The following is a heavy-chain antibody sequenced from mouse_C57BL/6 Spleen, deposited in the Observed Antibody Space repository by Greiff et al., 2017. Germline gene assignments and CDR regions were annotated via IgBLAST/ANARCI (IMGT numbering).Heavy chain of an antibody. D-gene: IGHD1-1*01. V-gene: IGHV1-50*01. CDR1: GYTFTSYW. J-gene: IGHJ3*01. CDR2: IDPSDSYT. CDR3: ARDYGSSPFAY. Sequence: QVQLQQPGAELVKPGASVKLSCKASGYTFTSYWMQWVKQRPGQGLEWIGEIDPSDSYTNYNQKFKGKATLSVDTSSSTAYMQLSSLTSEYSAVYYCARDYGSSPFAYWGQGTLVTVSA.